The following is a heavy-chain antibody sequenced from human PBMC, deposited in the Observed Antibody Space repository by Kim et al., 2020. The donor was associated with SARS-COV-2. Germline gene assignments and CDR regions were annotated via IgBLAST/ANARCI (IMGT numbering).Heavy chain of an antibody. Sequence: GGSLRLSCAASGFTFSSYSMNWVRQAPGKGLEWVSYISSSSSTIYYADSVKGRFTISRDNAKNSLYLQMNSLRDEDTAVYYCARTKVGVAANYHGMDVWGQGTTVTVSS. CDR2: ISSSSSTI. J-gene: IGHJ6*02. CDR1: GFTFSSYS. V-gene: IGHV3-48*02. D-gene: IGHD6-19*01. CDR3: ARTKVGVAANYHGMDV.